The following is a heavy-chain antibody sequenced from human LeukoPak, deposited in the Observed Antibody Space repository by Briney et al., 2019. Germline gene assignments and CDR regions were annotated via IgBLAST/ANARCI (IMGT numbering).Heavy chain of an antibody. V-gene: IGHV1-18*01. Sequence: ASVNVSCKASGYIFFNYGINWVRQAPGQSLEWMGWISPNNGNTDFAQNFQDRVTMTTDASTSTVYMELRSLRSDDTAMYYCARGLPIPSRSWYPFDPWGQGTLVTVSS. CDR3: ARGLPIPSRSWYPFDP. D-gene: IGHD6-13*01. J-gene: IGHJ5*02. CDR1: GYIFFNYG. CDR2: ISPNNGNT.